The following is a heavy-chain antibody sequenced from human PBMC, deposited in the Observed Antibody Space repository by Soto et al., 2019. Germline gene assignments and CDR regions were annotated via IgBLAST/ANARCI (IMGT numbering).Heavy chain of an antibody. Sequence: SQTLSLTCAISGDSVSSNSAAWNWIRQSPSRGLEWLGRTYHRSKWYNDYAVSVKSRITINPDTSKNQFSLQLNSVTPEDTAVYYCARVATRNHKDKAYWSSTSWPHNWFDPWGQGTLVTVSS. CDR3: ARVATRNHKDKAYWSSTSWPHNWFDP. V-gene: IGHV6-1*01. D-gene: IGHD2-2*01. J-gene: IGHJ5*02. CDR2: TYHRSKWYN. CDR1: GDSVSSNSAA.